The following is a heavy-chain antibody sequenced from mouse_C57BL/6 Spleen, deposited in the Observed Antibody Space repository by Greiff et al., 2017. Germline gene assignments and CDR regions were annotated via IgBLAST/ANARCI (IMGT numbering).Heavy chain of an antibody. D-gene: IGHD4-1*01. CDR1: GFTFSAYG. Sequence: EVKLVESGGGLVQPGGSLKLSCAASGFTFSAYGMAWVRQAPRKGPEWVAFISNLAYSIYYADTVTGRFTISRENVKNTRYLELSSLRSEDTAMYYCARGTGTDAMDDWGQGTSVTVSS. V-gene: IGHV5-15*04. CDR2: ISNLAYSI. CDR3: ARGTGTDAMDD. J-gene: IGHJ4*01.